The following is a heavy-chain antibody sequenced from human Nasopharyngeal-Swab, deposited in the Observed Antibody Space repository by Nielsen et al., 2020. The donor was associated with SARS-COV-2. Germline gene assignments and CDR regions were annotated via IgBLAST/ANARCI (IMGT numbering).Heavy chain of an antibody. CDR3: ASPTRTSGTYSLGY. Sequence: ASVKVSCKASDYSFTTYGISWVRQAPGQGLEWMGWINAYNGNTNYAQNFQGRVTMTTDTSTSTAYMELRSLRSGDTAVYYCASPTRTSGTYSLGYWGQGTLVTVSS. CDR1: DYSFTTYG. V-gene: IGHV1-18*04. J-gene: IGHJ4*02. CDR2: INAYNGNT. D-gene: IGHD1-26*01.